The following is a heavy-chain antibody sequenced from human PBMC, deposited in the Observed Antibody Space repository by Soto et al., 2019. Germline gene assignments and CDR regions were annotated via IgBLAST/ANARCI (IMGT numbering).Heavy chain of an antibody. D-gene: IGHD3-3*01. CDR3: AKGSKFTIFSPNDY. V-gene: IGHV3-23*01. J-gene: IGHJ4*02. CDR2: LSGNSGTT. CDR1: GFTFSTYA. Sequence: EVQLLESGGGLVQPGGSLRLSCAASGFTFSTYAMTWVRQAPGKGLEWVSALSGNSGTTYSADSVKGWFTISRDNSRNTLYLQMSSLRAEDTALYYCAKGSKFTIFSPNDYWGQGTLVTVSS.